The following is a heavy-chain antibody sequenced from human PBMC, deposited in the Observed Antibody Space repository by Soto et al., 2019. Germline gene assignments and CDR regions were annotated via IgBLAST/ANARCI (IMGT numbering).Heavy chain of an antibody. CDR2: IIPIFGTA. Sequence: QVQLVQSGAEVKKPGSSVKVSCKASGGTFSSYAISWVRQAPGQGLEWMGGIIPIFGTANYAQKFQGRVTITADEATSTAYMELSSLRSEDTAVYYCERERPLGNHDAFDIWGQGTMVTVSS. CDR1: GGTFSSYA. D-gene: IGHD7-27*01. J-gene: IGHJ3*02. CDR3: ERERPLGNHDAFDI. V-gene: IGHV1-69*12.